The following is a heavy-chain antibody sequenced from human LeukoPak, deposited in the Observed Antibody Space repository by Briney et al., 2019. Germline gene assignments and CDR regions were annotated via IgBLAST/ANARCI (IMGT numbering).Heavy chain of an antibody. V-gene: IGHV3-23*01. Sequence: GGSLRLSCAASGFTFSSYAMSWVRQAPGKGLEWVSAISGSGGSTYYADSVKGRFTISRDNSKNTLYLQMNSLRAEDTAVYYCAKTSKGSATMIVTDDAFDIWGQGTMVTVSS. CDR1: GFTFSSYA. CDR3: AKTSKGSATMIVTDDAFDI. D-gene: IGHD3-22*01. CDR2: ISGSGGST. J-gene: IGHJ3*02.